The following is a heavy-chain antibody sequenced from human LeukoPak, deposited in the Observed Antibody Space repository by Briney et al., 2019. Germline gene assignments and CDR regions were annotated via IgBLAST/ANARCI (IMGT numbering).Heavy chain of an antibody. CDR2: IYYSGST. CDR3: ARSSTTTVVNDY. Sequence: SETLSLTCTVSGGSLSSGDYYWGWVRQPTGTGVEWVGYIYYSGSTYYNPSLKSRVTISVDTSKNQFSLKLSSVTAADTAVYYCARSSTTTVVNDYWGQGTLVTVSS. D-gene: IGHD4-23*01. CDR1: GGSLSSGDYY. V-gene: IGHV4-30-4*01. J-gene: IGHJ4*02.